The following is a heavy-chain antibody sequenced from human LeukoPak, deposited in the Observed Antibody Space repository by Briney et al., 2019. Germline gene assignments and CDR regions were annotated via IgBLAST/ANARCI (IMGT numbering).Heavy chain of an antibody. J-gene: IGHJ4*02. D-gene: IGHD2-2*01. CDR1: GGSISSGDYY. CDR2: IYYSGST. Sequence: PSQTLSLTCTVSGGSISSGDYYWSWIRQPPGKGLEWLGYIYYSGSTYYNPSLKSRVTISVDTSKNQFSLKLSSATAADTAVYYCASLIVVVPAAPFDYWGQGTLVTVSS. V-gene: IGHV4-30-4*08. CDR3: ASLIVVVPAAPFDY.